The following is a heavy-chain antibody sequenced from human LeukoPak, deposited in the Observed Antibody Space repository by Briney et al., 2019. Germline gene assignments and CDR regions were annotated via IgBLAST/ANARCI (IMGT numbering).Heavy chain of an antibody. Sequence: GGSLRLSCAASGFTFSGSAMHWVRQASGKGLEWVGRIRSKANSYATAYAASVKGRFTISRDDSKNTAYLQMNSLKTKDTAVYYCTRHGDYDFWSGRDYYGMDVWGQGTTVTVSS. D-gene: IGHD3-3*01. CDR1: GFTFSGSA. CDR2: IRSKANSYAT. CDR3: TRHGDYDFWSGRDYYGMDV. J-gene: IGHJ6*02. V-gene: IGHV3-73*01.